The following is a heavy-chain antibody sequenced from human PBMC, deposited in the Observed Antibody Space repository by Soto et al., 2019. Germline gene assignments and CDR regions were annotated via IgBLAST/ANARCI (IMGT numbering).Heavy chain of an antibody. CDR1: GYTFTNVD. Sequence: QVQLVQSGAEVKKPGASVKVSCKASGYTFTNVDINWVRQATGQGLEWIGCMNANTGKTGYAQKFHGRVTMTRDTSISTAYMELSSLSSDDTSVYYCARGPVTMIHDYYYGMDVWGQGTTVTVSS. CDR3: ARGPVTMIHDYYYGMDV. V-gene: IGHV1-8*01. D-gene: IGHD3-22*01. J-gene: IGHJ6*02. CDR2: MNANTGKT.